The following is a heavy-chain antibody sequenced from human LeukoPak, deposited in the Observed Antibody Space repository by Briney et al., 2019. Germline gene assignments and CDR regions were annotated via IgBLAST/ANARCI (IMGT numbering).Heavy chain of an antibody. CDR1: GFTFSSYA. J-gene: IGHJ4*02. CDR3: AKDRYEYSSSSDY. D-gene: IGHD6-6*01. Sequence: GGSLRLSCAASGFTFSSYAMSWVRQAPGNGLEWVSAISGSGGSTYYADSVKGRFTISRENSKNTLYLQMNSLRAEDTAVYYCAKDRYEYSSSSDYWGQGTLVTVSS. CDR2: ISGSGGST. V-gene: IGHV3-23*01.